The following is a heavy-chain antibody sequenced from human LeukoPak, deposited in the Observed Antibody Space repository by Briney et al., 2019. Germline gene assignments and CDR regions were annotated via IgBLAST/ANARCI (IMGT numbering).Heavy chain of an antibody. CDR2: TYYTSKWYT. CDR3: ARADYCSGGSCYSARDNAFDI. D-gene: IGHD2-15*01. Sequence: SQTLSLTCAISGDSVSSNSAASNWIRQSPLRGLEWLGRTYYTSKWYTDYAVSVKSRIIINPDTSKNQFSLQLNSVTPEDTAVYYCARADYCSGGSCYSARDNAFDIWGQGTLVTVSS. V-gene: IGHV6-1*01. CDR1: GDSVSSNSAA. J-gene: IGHJ3*02.